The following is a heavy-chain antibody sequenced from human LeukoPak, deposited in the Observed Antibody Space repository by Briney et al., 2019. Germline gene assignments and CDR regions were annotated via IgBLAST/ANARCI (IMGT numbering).Heavy chain of an antibody. CDR2: ISAYNGNT. CDR3: ASNPSFYDSSGYYSSYYYYGMDV. V-gene: IGHV1-18*04. J-gene: IGHJ6*02. Sequence: ASVKVSCKASGYTFTGYYMHGVRQAPGQGLEWMGWISAYNGNTNYAQKLQGRVTMTTDTSTSTAYMELRSLRSDDTAVYYCASNPSFYDSSGYYSSYYYYGMDVWGQGTTVTVSS. CDR1: GYTFTGYY. D-gene: IGHD3-22*01.